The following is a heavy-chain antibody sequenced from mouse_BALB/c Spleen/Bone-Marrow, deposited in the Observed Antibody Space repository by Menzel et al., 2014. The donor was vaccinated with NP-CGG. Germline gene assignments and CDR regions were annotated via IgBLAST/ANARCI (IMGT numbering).Heavy chain of an antibody. Sequence: VHLVESGPGLVAPSRSLSITCTVSGFSLTSYGVHWVRQPPGKVLEWLGVIWAGGSTNYNSALMSRLSISKDNSKSQVFLKMNSLQTDDTAMYYCARGSYYEGAMYYWGQGTSVTVSS. J-gene: IGHJ4*01. CDR2: IWAGGST. CDR1: GFSLTSYG. CDR3: ARGSYYEGAMYY. D-gene: IGHD1-1*01. V-gene: IGHV2-9*02.